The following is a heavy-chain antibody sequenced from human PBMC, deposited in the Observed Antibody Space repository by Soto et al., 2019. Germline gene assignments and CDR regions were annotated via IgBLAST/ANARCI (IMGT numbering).Heavy chain of an antibody. V-gene: IGHV6-1*01. J-gene: IGHJ6*03. D-gene: IGHD2-2*01. CDR3: ARDRYCSSTSCYGVDYYYMDV. Sequence: SQTLSLTCAISGDSVSSNSVAWNWIRQSPSRGLEWLGRTYYRSKWYNDYAVSVKSRIAINPDTSKNQFSLQLNSVTPEDTAVYYCARDRYCSSTSCYGVDYYYMDVWGKGTTVTVS. CDR1: GDSVSSNSVA. CDR2: TYYRSKWYN.